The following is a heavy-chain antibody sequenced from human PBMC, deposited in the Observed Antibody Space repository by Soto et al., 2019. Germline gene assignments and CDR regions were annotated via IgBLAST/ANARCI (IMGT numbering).Heavy chain of an antibody. J-gene: IGHJ4*02. CDR3: AREKLSSTSSIDF. D-gene: IGHD2-2*01. CDR1: VLSFSIHS. CDR2: ISKNIIDT. V-gene: IGHV3-21*06. Sequence: RGALLVCCASYVLSFSIHSMLWVRQAPGKGLEWVSFISKNIIDTSHADSVKGRFTISRDNAKSKVYLQMASLRIEDTGVYYCAREKLSSTSSIDFWGQGTRVTVSS.